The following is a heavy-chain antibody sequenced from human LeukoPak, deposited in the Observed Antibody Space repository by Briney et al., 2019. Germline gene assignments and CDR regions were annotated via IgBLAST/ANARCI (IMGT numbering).Heavy chain of an antibody. CDR1: GFTFNTYA. V-gene: IGHV3-23*01. CDR2: SSGSGGTT. D-gene: IGHD3-22*01. CDR3: AKDEDSSGHPWDFQH. J-gene: IGHJ1*01. Sequence: GGSLRLSCAASGFTFNTYAMSWVRQGPGKGLEWVSTTSSGSGGTTYYADSVKGRFTISRDNTISGDNSKNTLYLQMNNLRAEDTAIYYCAKDEDSSGHPWDFQHWGQGTLVTVSS.